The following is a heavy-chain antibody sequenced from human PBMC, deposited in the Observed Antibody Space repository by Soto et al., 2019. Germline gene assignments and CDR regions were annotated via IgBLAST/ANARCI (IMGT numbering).Heavy chain of an antibody. J-gene: IGHJ5*02. CDR3: ARDNPPFDP. CDR2: ISAYNGNT. CDR1: GYTFINYG. Sequence: QVQLVQSGAEVKKPGASVKVSCKASGYTFINYGISWVRQAPGQGLEWMGWISAYNGNTKYAQKLQGRVTMTTGTSTSTAYMELRSLRSDATAVYYCARDNPPFDPWGQGTLVTVSS. V-gene: IGHV1-18*01.